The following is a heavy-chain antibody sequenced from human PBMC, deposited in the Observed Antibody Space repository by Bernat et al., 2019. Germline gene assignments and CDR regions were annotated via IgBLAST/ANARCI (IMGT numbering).Heavy chain of an antibody. Sequence: QVQLVESGGGVVQPGRSLRLSCAASGFTFSSYGMHWVRQAPGKGLEWVAVIWYDGSNKYYADSVKGRFTISRDNSKNTLYLQMNSLRAEDTAVYYCARDLIAGIGRNWFDPWGQGTLVTVSS. V-gene: IGHV3-33*01. D-gene: IGHD6-13*01. CDR2: IWYDGSNK. CDR1: GFTFSSYG. CDR3: ARDLIAGIGRNWFDP. J-gene: IGHJ5*02.